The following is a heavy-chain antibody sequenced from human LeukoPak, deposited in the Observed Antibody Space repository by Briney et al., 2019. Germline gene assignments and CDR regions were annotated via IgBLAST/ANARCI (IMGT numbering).Heavy chain of an antibody. J-gene: IGHJ4*02. D-gene: IGHD3-10*01. Sequence: GGSPRLSCAASGFTFSSYAMSWVRQAPGKGLEWVSAISGSGGSTYYADSVKGRFTISRDNSKNTLYLQMNSLRAEDTAVYYCAKDGSGSYYNVISFFDYWGQGTLVTVSS. CDR2: ISGSGGST. V-gene: IGHV3-23*01. CDR1: GFTFSSYA. CDR3: AKDGSGSYYNVISFFDY.